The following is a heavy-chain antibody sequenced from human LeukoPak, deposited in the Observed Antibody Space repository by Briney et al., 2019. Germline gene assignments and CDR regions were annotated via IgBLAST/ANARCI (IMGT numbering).Heavy chain of an antibody. Sequence: KTGGSLRLSCAASGFTFSSYSMNWVRQAPGKGLEWVSSISSSSSYIYYADSVKGRFTISRDNAKNSLYLQMNSLRAEDTAVYYCASKSYYYYYMDVWGKGTTVTVPS. J-gene: IGHJ6*03. V-gene: IGHV3-21*01. CDR2: ISSSSSYI. CDR1: GFTFSSYS. CDR3: ASKSYYYYYMDV.